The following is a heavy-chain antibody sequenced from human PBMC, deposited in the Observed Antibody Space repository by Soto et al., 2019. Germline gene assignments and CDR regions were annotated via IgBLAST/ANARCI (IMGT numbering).Heavy chain of an antibody. D-gene: IGHD3-22*01. Sequence: LRHPYAASEFTFINFGMHLVLQAPGKGLEWVAVISYDGSNKYYADSVKGRFTISRDNSKNTLYLQMNSLRAEDTAVYYCAKLGYYYDSSGYYNASSYWGQGTLVTVSS. CDR3: AKLGYYYDSSGYYNASSY. CDR2: ISYDGSNK. V-gene: IGHV3-30*18. CDR1: EFTFINFG. J-gene: IGHJ4*02.